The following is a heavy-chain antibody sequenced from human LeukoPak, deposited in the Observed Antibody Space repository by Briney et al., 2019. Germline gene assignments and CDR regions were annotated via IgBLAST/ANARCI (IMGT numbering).Heavy chain of an antibody. J-gene: IGHJ5*02. CDR2: IYTSGST. D-gene: IGHD2-15*01. Sequence: SETLSLTCTVSGGSISSYYWSWIRQPAGQGLELIGRIYTSGSTNYNPSLYSRVTISGDTIKEQFSLKLSSVTAADTAVYYCARHESLGWWYYNLFHPRGPGTPVTASS. V-gene: IGHV4-4*07. CDR3: ARHESLGWWYYNLFHP. CDR1: GGSISSYY.